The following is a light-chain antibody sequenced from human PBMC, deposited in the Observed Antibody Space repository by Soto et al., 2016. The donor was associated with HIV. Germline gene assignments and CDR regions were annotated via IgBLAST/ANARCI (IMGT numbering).Light chain of an antibody. CDR1: KLGDRY. CDR3: QTWDSNTEGVV. J-gene: IGLJ2*01. CDR2: EDT. V-gene: IGLV3-1*01. Sequence: SYDLTQPPSVSVSPGQTATLTRSGDKLGDRYVCWYQQKPDQSPMMVIYEDTKRPSGIPERFSGSNSGNTATLTINGTQAMDEADYYCQTWDSNTEGVVFGGGTKLTVL.